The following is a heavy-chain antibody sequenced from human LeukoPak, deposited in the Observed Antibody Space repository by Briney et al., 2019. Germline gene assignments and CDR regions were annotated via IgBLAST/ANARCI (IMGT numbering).Heavy chain of an antibody. Sequence: SETLSLTCTVSGGSISSGDCYWSWIRQHPGKGLEWIGYIYYSGSTYYNPSLKSRVTISVDTSKNQFSLKLSSVTAADTAVYYCARDRGPYSGYDSYYFDYWGQGTLVTVSS. CDR2: IYYSGST. CDR1: GGSISSGDCY. CDR3: ARDRGPYSGYDSYYFDY. J-gene: IGHJ4*02. D-gene: IGHD5-12*01. V-gene: IGHV4-31*03.